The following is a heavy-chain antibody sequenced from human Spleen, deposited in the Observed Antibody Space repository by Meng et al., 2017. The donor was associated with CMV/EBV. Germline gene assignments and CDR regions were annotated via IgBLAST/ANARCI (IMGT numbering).Heavy chain of an antibody. CDR1: GWSFSGYY. D-gene: IGHD2-2*01. J-gene: IGHJ6*02. CDR2: INHSGST. Sequence: SETLSLTCAVYGWSFSGYYWSWIRQPPGKGLEWIGEINHSGSTNYNPSLKSRVTISVDTSKNQFSLKLSSVTAADTAVYYCARMPRIVVVPAPGRGYYYYGMDVWGQGTTVTVSS. CDR3: ARMPRIVVVPAPGRGYYYYGMDV. V-gene: IGHV4-34*01.